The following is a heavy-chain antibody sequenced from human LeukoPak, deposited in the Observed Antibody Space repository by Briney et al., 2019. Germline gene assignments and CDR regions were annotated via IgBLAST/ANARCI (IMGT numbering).Heavy chain of an antibody. CDR2: INHSGST. CDR3: ARDLSMVRGGGMDV. Sequence: PSETLSLTCAVYGGSFSGYYWSWIRQPPGKGLEWIGEINHSGSTNYNPSLKSRVTISVDTSKNQFSLKLSSVTAADTAVYYCARDLSMVRGGGMDVWGQGTTVTVSS. V-gene: IGHV4-34*01. J-gene: IGHJ6*02. CDR1: GGSFSGYY. D-gene: IGHD3-10*01.